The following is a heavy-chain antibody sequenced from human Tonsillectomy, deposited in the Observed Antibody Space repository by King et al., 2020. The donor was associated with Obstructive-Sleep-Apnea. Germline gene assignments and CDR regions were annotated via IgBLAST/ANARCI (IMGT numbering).Heavy chain of an antibody. CDR2: ISSNGGST. D-gene: IGHD2/OR15-2a*01. Sequence: VQLVESGGGLVQPGGSLRLSCSASGFTFSTYAMHWVRQAPGKGLEYVSSISSNGGSTYYADSLKGRFTISRDNSKNTLYFQMSSLRPEDTAVYYCVKEVSEIVLAGSNFDYWGQGTLVTVSS. CDR3: VKEVSEIVLAGSNFDY. CDR1: GFTFSTYA. J-gene: IGHJ4*02. V-gene: IGHV3-64*05.